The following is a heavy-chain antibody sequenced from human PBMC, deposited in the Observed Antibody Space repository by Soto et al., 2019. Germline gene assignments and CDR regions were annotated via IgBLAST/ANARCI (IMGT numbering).Heavy chain of an antibody. D-gene: IGHD3-10*01. CDR3: ASTADYGSGPDS. CDR2: IVVGSGNT. CDR1: GFTFTSSA. Sequence: SVKVSCKASGFTFTSSAMQWVRQARGQRLEWIGWIVVGSGNTNYAQKFQERVTITRDMSTSTAYMELSSLRSEDTAVYYCASTADYGSGPDSWAQGTLVIVSS. J-gene: IGHJ5*01. V-gene: IGHV1-58*02.